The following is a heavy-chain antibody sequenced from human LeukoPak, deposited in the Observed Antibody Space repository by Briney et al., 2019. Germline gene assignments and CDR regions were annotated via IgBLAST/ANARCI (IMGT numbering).Heavy chain of an antibody. V-gene: IGHV1-46*01. D-gene: IGHD2-8*01. CDR2: INPSGGST. CDR1: GYTFTSYY. J-gene: IGHJ4*02. CDR3: ASHIVLMVYAIAR. Sequence: KVSCKASGYTFTSYYMHWVRQAPGQGLEWMGIINPSGGSTSYAQKFQGRVTMTRDTSTSTVYMELSSLRSEDTAVYYCASHIVLMVYAIARWGQGTLVTVSS.